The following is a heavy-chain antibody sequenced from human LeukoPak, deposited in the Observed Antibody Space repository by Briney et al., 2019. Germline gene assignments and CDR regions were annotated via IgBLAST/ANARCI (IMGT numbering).Heavy chain of an antibody. J-gene: IGHJ3*02. V-gene: IGHV1-24*01. D-gene: IGHD1-1*01. CDR2: FDPEDGET. CDR3: ASLRGVAGTYDAFDI. Sequence: GPVKASCKVSGYTLTELSMHWVRQAPGKGLEWMGGFDPEDGETIYAQKFQGRVTMTEDTSTDTAYMELSSLRSEDTAVYYCASLRGVAGTYDAFDIWGQGTMVTVSS. CDR1: GYTLTELS.